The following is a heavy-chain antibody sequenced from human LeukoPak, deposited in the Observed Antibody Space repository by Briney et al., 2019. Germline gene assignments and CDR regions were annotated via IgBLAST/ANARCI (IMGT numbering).Heavy chain of an antibody. V-gene: IGHV4-34*01. Sequence: SETLSLTCAVYGGSFSGYYWSWIRQPPGKGLEWIGEINHSGSTNYNPSLKSRVTMSVDTSKNQFSLKLSSVTAADTAVYYCARDIGYSSSWVDYYYYGMDVWGQGTTVTVSS. CDR1: GGSFSGYY. CDR2: INHSGST. CDR3: ARDIGYSSSWVDYYYYGMDV. J-gene: IGHJ6*02. D-gene: IGHD6-13*01.